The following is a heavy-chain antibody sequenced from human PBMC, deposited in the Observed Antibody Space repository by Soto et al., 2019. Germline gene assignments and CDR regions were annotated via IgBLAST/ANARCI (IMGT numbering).Heavy chain of an antibody. CDR1: GYIFTDHC. Sequence: PGESLKISCKGSGYIFTDHCIVWVRQMAGKGLEWMGIIYPGDSDTRYSPSFQGQVTISADKSISTAYLQWSSLKASDTAMYYCARYANYYGSGSYYPRPYYYYGMDVWGQGTTVTVSS. CDR3: ARYANYYGSGSYYPRPYYYYGMDV. J-gene: IGHJ6*02. V-gene: IGHV5-51*01. D-gene: IGHD3-10*01. CDR2: IYPGDSDT.